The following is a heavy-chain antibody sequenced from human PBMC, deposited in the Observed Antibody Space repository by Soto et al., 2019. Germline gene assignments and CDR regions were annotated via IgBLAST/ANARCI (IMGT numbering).Heavy chain of an antibody. V-gene: IGHV3-33*06. CDR2: IWYDGSNK. J-gene: IGHJ4*02. CDR1: GFTFSSYG. D-gene: IGHD3-9*01. CDR3: AKSHYDILTGPPDY. Sequence: QVHLVESGGGVVQPGRSLRLSCAASGFTFSSYGMHWVRQAPGKGLEWVAIIWYDGSNKYYADSVKGRFTISRDDSENTLYLQVNSLRAEDTAVYYCAKSHYDILTGPPDYWGQGILVTVSS.